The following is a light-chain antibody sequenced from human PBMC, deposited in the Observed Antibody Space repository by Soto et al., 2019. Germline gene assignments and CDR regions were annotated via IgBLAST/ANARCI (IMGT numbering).Light chain of an antibody. V-gene: IGKV3-20*01. CDR3: QQYGSSPPIT. Sequence: EIVLTQSPGPLSLSPGERATLSCRASQSVSSTYLAWYQQKPGRAPTPLIYGASSRTTGIPDRFSGSGSGTDFTLTISRLEPEDFAVYYCQQYGSSPPITFGQGTRLEIK. CDR2: GAS. J-gene: IGKJ5*01. CDR1: QSVSSTY.